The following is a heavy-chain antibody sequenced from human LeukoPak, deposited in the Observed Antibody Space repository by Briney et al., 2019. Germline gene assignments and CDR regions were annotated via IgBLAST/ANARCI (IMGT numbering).Heavy chain of an antibody. D-gene: IGHD3-10*01. CDR2: IYYSGTT. V-gene: IGHV4-59*11. CDR1: GGSISGHF. Sequence: PSETLSLTCSVSGGSISGHFWSWIRQSPGKGREYIGNIYYSGTTDYNPSLRSRVSISIDTSKNQFFLNLTSVTAADTAIYYCAKVGYGSGTWGWFDPWGQGTLVTVSS. CDR3: AKVGYGSGTWGWFDP. J-gene: IGHJ5*02.